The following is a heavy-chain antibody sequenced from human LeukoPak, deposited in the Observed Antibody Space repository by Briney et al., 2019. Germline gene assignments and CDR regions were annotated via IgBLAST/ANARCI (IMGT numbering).Heavy chain of an antibody. D-gene: IGHD2-2*01. Sequence: PGGSLRLSCAASGFTFSSYEMNWVRQAPGKGLEWVSYISSSGNTIYYADSVKGRFTISRDNSKNTLYLQMNSLRAEDTAVYYCAKDWVPAAWIRVDNYWGQGTLVTVSS. CDR2: ISSSGNTI. V-gene: IGHV3-48*03. CDR3: AKDWVPAAWIRVDNY. CDR1: GFTFSSYE. J-gene: IGHJ4*02.